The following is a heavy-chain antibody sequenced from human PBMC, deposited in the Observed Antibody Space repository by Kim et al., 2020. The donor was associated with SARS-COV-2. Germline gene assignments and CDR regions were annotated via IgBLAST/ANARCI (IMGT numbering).Heavy chain of an antibody. V-gene: IGHV3-43*02. J-gene: IGHJ5*02. CDR3: AKVQYYDFWSDPFDP. CDR2: ISGDGGST. Sequence: GGSLRLSCAASGFTFDDYAMHWVRQAPGKGLEWVSLISGDGGSTYYADSVKGRFTISRDNSKNSLYLQMNSLRTEDTALYYCAKVQYYDFWSDPFDPWGQGTLVTVSS. CDR1: GFTFDDYA. D-gene: IGHD3-3*01.